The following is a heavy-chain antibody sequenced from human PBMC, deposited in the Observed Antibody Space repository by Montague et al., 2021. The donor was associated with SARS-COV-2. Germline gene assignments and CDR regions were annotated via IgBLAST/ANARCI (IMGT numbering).Heavy chain of an antibody. V-gene: IGHV4-34*01. Sequence: SETLSLTCAVYEGSFSGYNWGWVRQSPGKGLEWIGQINDSGGTKCNPSLKSRVTISLDTSKNQFSLKLSSVTAADTAVYYCARGVPGYWGQGTLVTVSS. D-gene: IGHD4/OR15-4a*01. CDR3: ARGVPGY. J-gene: IGHJ4*02. CDR1: EGSFSGYN. CDR2: INDSGGT.